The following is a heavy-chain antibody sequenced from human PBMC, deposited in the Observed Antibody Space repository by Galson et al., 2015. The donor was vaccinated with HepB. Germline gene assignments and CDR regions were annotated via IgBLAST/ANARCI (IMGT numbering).Heavy chain of an antibody. V-gene: IGHV3-53*01. CDR3: ARGYSRSWYSGLGF. Sequence: SLRLSCAASGFTVSSNHMSWVRQAPGRGLECVSVIYSGGNTYYADPVRGRFIISRDNSKNTLYLQMNSLRVEDTAVYYCARGYSRSWYSGLGFWGQGTLVTVSS. CDR1: GFTVSSNH. CDR2: IYSGGNT. D-gene: IGHD6-13*01. J-gene: IGHJ4*02.